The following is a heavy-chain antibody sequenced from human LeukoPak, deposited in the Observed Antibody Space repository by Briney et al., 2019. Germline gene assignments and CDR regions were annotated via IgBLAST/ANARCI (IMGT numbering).Heavy chain of an antibody. CDR2: ISWNSGSI. J-gene: IGHJ4*02. CDR1: GFTFDDYA. CDR3: AKYSQLLSGYYFDF. Sequence: GGSLRLSCAASGFTFDDYAMHWVRQAPGKGLEWVSGISWNSGSIGYADSVQGRFAISRDNAKNSLYLQMNSLRAEDTAIYYCAKYSQLLSGYYFDFWGQGTLVTVSS. D-gene: IGHD2-2*01. V-gene: IGHV3-9*01.